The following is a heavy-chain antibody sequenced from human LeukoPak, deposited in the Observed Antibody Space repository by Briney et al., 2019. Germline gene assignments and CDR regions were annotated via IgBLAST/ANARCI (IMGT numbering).Heavy chain of an antibody. CDR3: AKRYDSGTFDF. Sequence: GGSLRLSCAASGSTFNNYVMNWVRQAPGKGLEWVSTISASGSSTYHADSVKGRFTISRDNSKNTLYLQINSVRAEDTAVYYCAKRYDSGTFDFWGQGTLVTVSS. CDR1: GSTFNNYV. D-gene: IGHD3-10*01. V-gene: IGHV3-23*01. J-gene: IGHJ4*02. CDR2: ISASGSST.